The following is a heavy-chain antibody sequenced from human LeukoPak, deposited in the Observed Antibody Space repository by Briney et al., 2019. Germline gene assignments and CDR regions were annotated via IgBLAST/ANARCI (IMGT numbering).Heavy chain of an antibody. D-gene: IGHD1-14*01. CDR1: GYTFTGYY. V-gene: IGHV1-2*02. CDR3: ARELAATDTTYLDY. CDR2: INPNSGGT. J-gene: IGHJ4*02. Sequence: GASVKVSCKASGYTFTGYYMHWVRQAPGQGLEWMGWINPNSGGTNYAQKFQGRVTMTRDTSISTAYMELSRLRSDDTAVYYCARELAATDTTYLDYWGQGTLVTVSS.